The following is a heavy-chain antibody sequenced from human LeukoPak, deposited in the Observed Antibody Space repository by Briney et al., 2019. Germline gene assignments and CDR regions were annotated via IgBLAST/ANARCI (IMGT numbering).Heavy chain of an antibody. CDR1: GLTVSSNC. Sequence: GGSLRLSRAASGLTVSSNCMSWVGQAPGKGLEWVSFIYTGGNTYYADPGKGRFTISRDNSKNTVHLQMNSLRAEDTAMYYCARRAGDYSHPYDYWGQGTLVTVSS. CDR3: ARRAGDYSHPYDY. J-gene: IGHJ4*02. V-gene: IGHV3-53*01. D-gene: IGHD3-22*01. CDR2: IYTGGNT.